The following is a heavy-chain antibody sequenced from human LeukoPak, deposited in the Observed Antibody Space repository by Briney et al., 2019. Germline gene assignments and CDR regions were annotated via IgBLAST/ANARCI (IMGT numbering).Heavy chain of an antibody. CDR1: GFTFSSYA. Sequence: GGSLRLSCAASGFTFSSYAMSWVRQAPGKGLEWVSTISGSGGSTYYADSVKGRFTISRDNSKNTLCLQMNSLRAEDTAVYYCARGPGYLIDYWGQGALVTVSS. CDR2: ISGSGGST. J-gene: IGHJ4*02. CDR3: ARGPGYLIDY. V-gene: IGHV3-23*01. D-gene: IGHD1-1*01.